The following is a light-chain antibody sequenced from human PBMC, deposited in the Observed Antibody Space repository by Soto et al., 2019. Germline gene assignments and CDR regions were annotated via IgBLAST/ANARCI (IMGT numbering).Light chain of an antibody. V-gene: IGKV1-39*01. CDR1: QSISSY. Sequence: DIQMTQSPSSLSASVGDRVTITCRASQSISSYLNWYQQKPGKAPKLLIYAASSLQSGVPSRFSGSVSGTDFTLTISSLQPEDFATYYCQQSYSTLYPFGQGTKLEIK. J-gene: IGKJ2*01. CDR3: QQSYSTLYP. CDR2: AAS.